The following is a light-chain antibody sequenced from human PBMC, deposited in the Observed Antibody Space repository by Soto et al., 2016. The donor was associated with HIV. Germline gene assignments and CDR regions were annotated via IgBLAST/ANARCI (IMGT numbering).Light chain of an antibody. J-gene: IGLJ1*01. CDR3: QVWDNSDDYYV. Sequence: SYVLTQPPSVSVAPGKTATMTCGGNNIGSKSVHWYRQKPGQAPVLVVYDDRDRPSGIPERFSGSNSGNTATLTITWVEAGDEADYYCQVWDNSDDYYVFGTGTKVTVL. CDR1: NIGSKS. V-gene: IGLV3-21*01. CDR2: DDR.